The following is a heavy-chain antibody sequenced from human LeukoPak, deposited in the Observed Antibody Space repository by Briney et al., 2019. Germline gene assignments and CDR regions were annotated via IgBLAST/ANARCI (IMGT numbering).Heavy chain of an antibody. V-gene: IGHV1-18*01. CDR1: GYFFTTYG. CDR2: VTGYNDNT. J-gene: IGHJ4*02. D-gene: IGHD3-3*01. CDR3: ARDAIQGRRTSDY. Sequence: ASVKVSCKASGYFFTTYGISWVRQAPRQGLEWMGWVTGYNDNTKYAQKLQGRVTMTTDSSTSTAYMELRSLRSDDTAVYYCARDAIQGRRTSDYWGQGTLVTVSS.